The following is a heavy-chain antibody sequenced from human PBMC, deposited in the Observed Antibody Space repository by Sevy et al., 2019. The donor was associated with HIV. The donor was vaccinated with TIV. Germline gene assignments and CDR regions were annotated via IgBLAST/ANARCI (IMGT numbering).Heavy chain of an antibody. V-gene: IGHV1-2*02. Sequence: ASVKVSCKASGYTFTGYYMHWVRQAPGQGLEWMGRINPNSGGTNYAQKFQGRVTMTRDTSISTAYMELSRLRSDDTAVYYCARGATTVVTPSFAFDIWGQGTMVTVSS. CDR3: ARGATTVVTPSFAFDI. D-gene: IGHD4-17*01. J-gene: IGHJ3*02. CDR2: INPNSGGT. CDR1: GYTFTGYY.